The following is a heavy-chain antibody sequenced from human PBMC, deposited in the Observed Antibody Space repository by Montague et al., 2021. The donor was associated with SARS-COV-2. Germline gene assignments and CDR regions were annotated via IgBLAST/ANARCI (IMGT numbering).Heavy chain of an antibody. CDR2: ICYSGTT. CDR1: SGSIISSGYY. Sequence: SETLSLTCSVSSGSIISSGYYWSWIRQPPGKELEWIGNICYSGTTYYNPSLKSRVTISVDTSKNHLSLRLSSVTAADTAVYFCARGMIRGVTTPFDYWGQGSLVTVSS. D-gene: IGHD3-10*01. CDR3: ARGMIRGVTTPFDY. J-gene: IGHJ4*02. V-gene: IGHV4-39*02.